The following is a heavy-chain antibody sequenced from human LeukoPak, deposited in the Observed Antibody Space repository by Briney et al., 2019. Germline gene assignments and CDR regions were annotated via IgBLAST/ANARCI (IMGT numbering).Heavy chain of an antibody. CDR1: GGSISSGSYY. D-gene: IGHD3-10*01. V-gene: IGHV4-61*02. Sequence: PSQTLSLTCTVSGGSISSGSYYWSWIRQPAGKGLEWIGRIYTSGSTNYNPSLKSRVTISVDTSKNQFSLKLSSVTAADTAVYYCARTPTYYGSVNDAFDIWGQGTMVTVSS. CDR3: ARTPTYYGSVNDAFDI. J-gene: IGHJ3*02. CDR2: IYTSGST.